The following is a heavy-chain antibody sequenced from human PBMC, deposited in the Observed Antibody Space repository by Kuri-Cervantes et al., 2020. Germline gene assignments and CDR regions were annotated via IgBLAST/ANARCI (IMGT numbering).Heavy chain of an antibody. CDR3: ARLGWDDILTGYSLGAFDL. V-gene: IGHV1-69*05. CDR2: IIPIFGTA. J-gene: IGHJ3*01. D-gene: IGHD3-9*01. Sequence: SVKVSCKASGGTFSSYAISWVRQAPGQGLEWMGGIIPIFGTANYAQKLQGRVSITRDTSATTVYMELSSLRSEDTAVYYCARLGWDDILTGYSLGAFDLWSQGTMVTVSS. CDR1: GGTFSSYA.